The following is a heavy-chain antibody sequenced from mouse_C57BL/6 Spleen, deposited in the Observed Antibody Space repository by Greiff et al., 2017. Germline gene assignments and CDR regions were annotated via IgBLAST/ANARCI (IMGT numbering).Heavy chain of an antibody. CDR1: GFTFSSYA. CDR3: AREDY. V-gene: IGHV5-4*01. Sequence: EVMLVESGGGLVKPGGSLKLSCAASGFTFSSYAMSWVRQTPEKRLEWVGTISDGGSYTYYPDNVKGRFTISRDNSNNTLYLQMSHLKSDDTAMYYYAREDYWGQGTTLTVSS. CDR2: ISDGGSYT. J-gene: IGHJ2*01.